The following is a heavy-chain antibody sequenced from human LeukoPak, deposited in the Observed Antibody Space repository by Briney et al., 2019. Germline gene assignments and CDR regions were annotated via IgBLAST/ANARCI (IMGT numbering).Heavy chain of an antibody. CDR1: GGSISNYY. J-gene: IGHJ4*02. V-gene: IGHV4-4*07. Sequence: PSETLSLTCTVSGGSISNYYWSWIRQPAGKGLEWIGRIYTSGSTNYNPSLKSRVTISVDTSKNQFSLKLSSVTAADTAVYYCARPGRVRGAQLDYWGQGTLVTVSS. CDR2: IYTSGST. D-gene: IGHD3-10*01. CDR3: ARPGRVRGAQLDY.